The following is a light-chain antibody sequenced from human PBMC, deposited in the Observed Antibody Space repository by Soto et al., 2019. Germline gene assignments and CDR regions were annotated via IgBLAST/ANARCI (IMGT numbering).Light chain of an antibody. J-gene: IGLJ3*02. CDR3: QSYDSSLSAGV. CDR1: SSNIGAGYD. CDR2: GNS. Sequence: QSALTQPPSVSGAPGQRVTISCTGSSSNIGAGYDVHWYQQLPGTAPKLLISGNSNRPSGVPDRFSGSKSGTSASLAITGLQAEDEADYYCQSYDSSLSAGVFGGGTKLTVL. V-gene: IGLV1-40*01.